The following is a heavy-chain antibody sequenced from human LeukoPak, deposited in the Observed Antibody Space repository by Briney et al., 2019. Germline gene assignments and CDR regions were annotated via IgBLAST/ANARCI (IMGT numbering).Heavy chain of an antibody. V-gene: IGHV3-23*01. Sequence: GGSLRLSCAASGFNFITAAMTWVRQAPGKGLEWVSLIGSSGGSTYYADSVKGRFTISRDNSKNTLYLQMNSLRAEDTAVYYCARGGIGVAGDFEYWGQGTLVTVSS. CDR2: IGSSGGST. CDR1: GFNFITAA. J-gene: IGHJ4*02. CDR3: ARGGIGVAGDFEY. D-gene: IGHD6-19*01.